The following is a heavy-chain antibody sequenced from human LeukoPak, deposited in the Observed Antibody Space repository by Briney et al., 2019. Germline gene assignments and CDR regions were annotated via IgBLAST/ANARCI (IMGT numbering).Heavy chain of an antibody. CDR1: GFTFSSYG. D-gene: IGHD1-26*01. CDR3: AKVKRSGSSQRLYYFDY. Sequence: PGGSLRLSCAASGFTFSSYGMHWVRQAPGKGLEWVAVISYDGSNKYYADSVKGRFTISRDNSKNTLYLQMNSLRAEDTAVYYCAKVKRSGSSQRLYYFDYWGQGTLVTVSS. J-gene: IGHJ4*02. V-gene: IGHV3-30*18. CDR2: ISYDGSNK.